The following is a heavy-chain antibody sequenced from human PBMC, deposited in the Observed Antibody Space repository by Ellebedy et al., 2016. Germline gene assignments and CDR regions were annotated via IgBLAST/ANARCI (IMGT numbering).Heavy chain of an antibody. CDR1: GFTFSSYW. Sequence: GESLKISXAASGFTFSSYWVHWVRQAPGKGLVWVSRINSDGSSTSYADSVKGRFTISRDNAKNSLYLQMNSLRAEDTALYYCAKENYYGSGNFGGIFDYWGQGTLVTVSS. D-gene: IGHD3-10*01. CDR3: AKENYYGSGNFGGIFDY. V-gene: IGHV3-74*01. J-gene: IGHJ4*02. CDR2: INSDGSST.